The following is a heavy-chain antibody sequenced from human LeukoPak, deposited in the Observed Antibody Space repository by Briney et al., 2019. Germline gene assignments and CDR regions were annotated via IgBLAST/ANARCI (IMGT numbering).Heavy chain of an antibody. D-gene: IGHD3-3*01. CDR3: ARGLTFYDFWSGYYTAPRGWFDP. J-gene: IGHJ5*02. CDR1: GGSFSGYY. CDR2: INHSGST. Sequence: SETLSLTCAVYGGSFSGYYWSWIRQPPGKGLEWIGEINHSGSTNYNPSLKSRVTISVDTSKNQFSLKLSSVTAADTAVYYCARGLTFYDFWSGYYTAPRGWFDPWGQGTLVTVSS. V-gene: IGHV4-34*01.